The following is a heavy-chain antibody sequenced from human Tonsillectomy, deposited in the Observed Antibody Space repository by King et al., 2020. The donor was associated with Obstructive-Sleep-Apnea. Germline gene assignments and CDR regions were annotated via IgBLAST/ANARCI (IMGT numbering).Heavy chain of an antibody. CDR1: GFSFSGYA. J-gene: IGHJ6*02. CDR2: ISPSGDKT. Sequence: VQLVESGGGLVHPGGSLRLSCVASGFSFSGYAMSWVRQAPGKGLEWVSVISPSGDKTEYSDSVRGRLTTSRDNYKNALYLQMDSLRAEDTAVYYCAKDHRGYYYGMDVWGQGTTVTVSS. CDR3: AKDHRGYYYGMDV. V-gene: IGHV3-23*04.